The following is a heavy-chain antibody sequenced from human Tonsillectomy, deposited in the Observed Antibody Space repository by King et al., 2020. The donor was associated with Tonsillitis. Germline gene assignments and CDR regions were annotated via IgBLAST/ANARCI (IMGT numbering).Heavy chain of an antibody. D-gene: IGHD3-22*01. V-gene: IGHV3-30*18. J-gene: IGHJ4*02. CDR1: GFTLSSYG. Sequence: VQLVESGGGVVQPGRSLRLSCAASGFTLSSYGMHWVRQAPGKGLEWVAAMSYDGSNKDYADSVKGRFTISRDNSKNMLYLQMNSLRAEDTAVYYCAKEGYDGSGYTGELDHWGQGTLVTVSS. CDR3: AKEGYDGSGYTGELDH. CDR2: MSYDGSNK.